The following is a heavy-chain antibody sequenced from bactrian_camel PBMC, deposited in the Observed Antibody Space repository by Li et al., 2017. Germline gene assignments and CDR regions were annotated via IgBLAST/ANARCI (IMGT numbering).Heavy chain of an antibody. CDR3: ALASREYYRDCGSCEGSP. CDR1: GSTVT. CDR2: IVLRGGHTYPNAGCT. D-gene: IGHD2*01. Sequence: VQLVESGGGAVQNGGSLRLSCAASGSTVTMAWFRRAPGKGREGVAAIVLRGGHTYPNAGCTYYNDAVKGRFIISQDDNKNSVSLQMNNLKPEDTAMYYCALASREYYRDCGSCEGSPRGQGTQVTVS. V-gene: IGHV3S31*01. J-gene: IGHJ4*01.